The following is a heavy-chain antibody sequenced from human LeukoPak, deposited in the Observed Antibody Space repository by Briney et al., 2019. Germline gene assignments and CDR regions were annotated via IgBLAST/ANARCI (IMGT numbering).Heavy chain of an antibody. Sequence: GGSLRLSCAASGFTFSSYAMHWVRQAPGKGLEWVAVISYDGSNKYYADSVKGRFTISRDNAKNSLYLQMNGLRAEDTAVYYCARDSGGRRDAFDIWGQGTMVTVSS. J-gene: IGHJ3*02. CDR3: ARDSGGRRDAFDI. D-gene: IGHD1-1*01. V-gene: IGHV3-30-3*01. CDR2: ISYDGSNK. CDR1: GFTFSSYA.